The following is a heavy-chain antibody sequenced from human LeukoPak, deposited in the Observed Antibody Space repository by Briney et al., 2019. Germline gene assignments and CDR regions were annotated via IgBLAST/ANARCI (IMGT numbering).Heavy chain of an antibody. CDR3: ARGTIRDFDY. Sequence: GGSLRLSCAASGFTFSSYGMHWVRQAPGKGLEWVAVIWYDGSNKYYADSVKGRFTISRDNSKNTLSLQMNSLRAEDTAVCYCARGTIRDFDYWGQGTLVTVSS. V-gene: IGHV3-33*01. J-gene: IGHJ4*02. CDR1: GFTFSSYG. CDR2: IWYDGSNK. D-gene: IGHD1-1*01.